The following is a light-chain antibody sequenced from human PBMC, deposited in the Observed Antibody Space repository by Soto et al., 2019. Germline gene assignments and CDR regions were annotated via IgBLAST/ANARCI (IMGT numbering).Light chain of an antibody. J-gene: IGKJ2*01. CDR2: GAS. Sequence: EIVMTQSPATLSVSPGERATLSCRASQSVAGNLAWFQQKPGQAPRLLIHGASSRASGIPARFSGSGSGTEFTLTISSLQSEDFAVYYCQQSHNWPPYTFGQGTKLEIK. CDR1: QSVAGN. V-gene: IGKV3-15*01. CDR3: QQSHNWPPYT.